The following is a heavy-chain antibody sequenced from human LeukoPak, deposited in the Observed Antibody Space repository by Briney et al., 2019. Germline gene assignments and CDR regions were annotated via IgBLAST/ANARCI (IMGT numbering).Heavy chain of an antibody. Sequence: GGSLRLSCAASGFTFSSYAMHWVRQAPGKGLEWVAVISYDGSNKYYADSVKGRFTISRDNSKNTLYLQMNSLRAEDTAVYYCAKDQVYSDSSGNHYYFYYGLDVWGQGTTVTVSS. J-gene: IGHJ6*02. V-gene: IGHV3-30-3*01. CDR1: GFTFSSYA. CDR2: ISYDGSNK. CDR3: AKDQVYSDSSGNHYYFYYGLDV. D-gene: IGHD3-22*01.